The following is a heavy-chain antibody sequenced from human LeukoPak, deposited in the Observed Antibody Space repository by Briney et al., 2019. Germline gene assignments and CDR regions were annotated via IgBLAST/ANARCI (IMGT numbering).Heavy chain of an antibody. J-gene: IGHJ4*02. D-gene: IGHD1-1*01. CDR3: ARGDPTGTNLDY. CDR1: GFTFNTYS. CDR2: ISSSGSII. V-gene: IGHV3-48*04. Sequence: GGSLRLSCAASGFTFNTYSMNWVRQAPGKGLEWVSFISSSGSIIHYADSVKGRFTISRDNAKNSVYLQMNSLRAGDTAVYYCARGDPTGTNLDYWAQGTLVTVSS.